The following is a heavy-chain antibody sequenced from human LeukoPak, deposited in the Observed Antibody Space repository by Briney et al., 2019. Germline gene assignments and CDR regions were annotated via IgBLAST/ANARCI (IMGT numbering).Heavy chain of an antibody. D-gene: IGHD6-13*01. V-gene: IGHV1-46*01. CDR3: ATSLPAAGYYFDH. J-gene: IGHJ4*02. Sequence: GPSVKVSCKASGYTFTSYYMHWVRQAPGRGLEWMGIINISGGTATYAQKFQGRVTMTRETSTSTVNMELSSLRSEDTAVYYCATSLPAAGYYFDHWGQGTLVTVSS. CDR2: INISGGTA. CDR1: GYTFTSYY.